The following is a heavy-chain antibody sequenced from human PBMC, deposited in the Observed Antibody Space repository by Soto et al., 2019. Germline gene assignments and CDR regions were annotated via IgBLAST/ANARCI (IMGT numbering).Heavy chain of an antibody. V-gene: IGHV4-59*01. D-gene: IGHD5-18*01. CDR1: GGSISSYY. J-gene: IGHJ4*02. Sequence: SETLSLTCTVSGGSISSYYWSWIRQPPGKGLEWIGYIYYSGSTNYNPSLKSRVTISVDMSKNQFSLKLNSVTAADTAVYYCTRGHNYGYSTFDYWGQGTLVTVSS. CDR3: TRGHNYGYSTFDY. CDR2: IYYSGST.